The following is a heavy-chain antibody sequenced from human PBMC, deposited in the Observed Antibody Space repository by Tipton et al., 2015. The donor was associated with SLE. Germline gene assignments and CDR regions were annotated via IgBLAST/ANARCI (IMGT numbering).Heavy chain of an antibody. V-gene: IGHV4-59*01. CDR3: ARSRETYDLGGVFDF. J-gene: IGHJ4*02. CDR2: ISDSGST. Sequence: TLSLTCTVSGGSISSGYWSWVRQPPGKGLEWIGYISDSGSTYYNPSLKSRVIISGDTSKNQFSLKLNSVTAGDTAVYYCARSRETYDLGGVFDFWGQGTLVTVSS. CDR1: GGSISSGY. D-gene: IGHD3-16*01.